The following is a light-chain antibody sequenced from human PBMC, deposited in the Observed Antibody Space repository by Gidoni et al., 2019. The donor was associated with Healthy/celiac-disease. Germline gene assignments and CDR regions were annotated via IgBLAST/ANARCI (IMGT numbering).Light chain of an antibody. CDR2: GAS. V-gene: IGKV3-20*01. J-gene: IGKJ5*01. CDR1: QSVSSSY. CDR3: QQYGSSPPT. Sequence: EIVLTQSPGTLSLSPGERATLSCRASQSVSSSYLAWYQQKPGQAPRLLIYGASSRATGIPDRFSGSGSVTDFTLTISRLEPEDFAVYYCQQYGSSPPTFGQXTRLEIK.